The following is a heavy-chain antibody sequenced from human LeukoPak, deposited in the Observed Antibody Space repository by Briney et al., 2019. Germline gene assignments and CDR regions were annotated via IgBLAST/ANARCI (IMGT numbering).Heavy chain of an antibody. Sequence: GGSLRLSCTVSGFTLSSYEMRWIRKAPGRVREGVSSIDYSGGSSYYADSVEGRLTISRDDSKNKLYLQLNSLRVEDTPVYCARNRGWYGVSWGQGTLVTVSS. CDR1: GFTLSSYE. CDR3: ARNRGWYGVS. CDR2: IDYSGGSS. J-gene: IGHJ4*02. D-gene: IGHD6-19*01. V-gene: IGHV3-23*01.